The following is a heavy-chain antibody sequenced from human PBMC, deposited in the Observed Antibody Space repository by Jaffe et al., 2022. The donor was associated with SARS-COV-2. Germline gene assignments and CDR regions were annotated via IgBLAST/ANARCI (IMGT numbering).Heavy chain of an antibody. CDR1: GGSISSGSYY. D-gene: IGHD3-10*01. J-gene: IGHJ6*02. CDR2: IYTSGST. CDR3: ARGALMVRGERLMDV. Sequence: QVQLQESGPGLVKPSQTLSLTCTVSGGSISSGSYYWSWIRQPAGKGLEWIGRIYTSGSTNYNPSLKSRVTISVDTSKNQFSLKLSSVTAADTAVYYCARGALMVRGERLMDVWGQGTTVTVSS. V-gene: IGHV4-61*02.